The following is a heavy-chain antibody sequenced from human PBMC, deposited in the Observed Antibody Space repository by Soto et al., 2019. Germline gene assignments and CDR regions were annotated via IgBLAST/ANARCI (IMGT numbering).Heavy chain of an antibody. CDR2: IWYDGSNK. CDR3: AREAYCGGDCYHFDY. Sequence: AGGSLRLSCAASGFTFSSYGMHWVRQAPGKGLEWVAVIWYDGSNKYYADSVKGRFTISRDNSKNTLYLQMNSLRAEDTAVYYCAREAYCGGDCYHFDYWGQGTLVTVSS. D-gene: IGHD2-21*01. V-gene: IGHV3-33*01. CDR1: GFTFSSYG. J-gene: IGHJ4*02.